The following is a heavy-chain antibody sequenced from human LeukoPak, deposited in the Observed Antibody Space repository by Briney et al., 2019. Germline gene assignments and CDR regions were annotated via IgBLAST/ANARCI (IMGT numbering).Heavy chain of an antibody. CDR3: ARHHGITIFGVVTGASGYFDL. D-gene: IGHD3-3*01. Sequence: GESLKISCKGSGYSLTSYWISWVRQMPGKGLEWIGRIDPSDSYTNYSPSFQGHVTISADKSISTAYLQWSSLKASDTAMYYCARHHGITIFGVVTGASGYFDLWGRGTLVTVSS. CDR2: IDPSDSYT. CDR1: GYSLTSYW. V-gene: IGHV5-10-1*01. J-gene: IGHJ2*01.